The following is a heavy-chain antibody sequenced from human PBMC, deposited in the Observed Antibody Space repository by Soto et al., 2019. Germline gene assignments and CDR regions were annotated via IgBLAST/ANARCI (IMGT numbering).Heavy chain of an antibody. CDR1: GFNVNDNS. J-gene: IGHJ6*02. Sequence: VQVVASGGGVIQPGGSLRLACAASGFNVNDNSMTWVRQAPGKGLEWVSVVYDDGRIFYADSVKCRFTLSRDNSENTVFLQMSRLIVEDTALYYCARTRLYDASGYYFNYYGMDVWGQGTRVTVSS. D-gene: IGHD3-22*01. CDR2: VYDDGRI. CDR3: ARTRLYDASGYYFNYYGMDV. V-gene: IGHV3-53*01.